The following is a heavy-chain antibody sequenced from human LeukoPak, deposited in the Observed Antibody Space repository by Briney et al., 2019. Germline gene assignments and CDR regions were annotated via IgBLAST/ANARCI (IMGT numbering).Heavy chain of an antibody. J-gene: IGHJ4*02. Sequence: PGGSLRLSCAASGFTFDDYAMHWVRQPPGKGLEWVSGISWNSDTIAYADSVKGRFTISRDNAKNTLYLQMNSLRAEDTAVYYCTRDHYGGNSDYWGQGTLVTVSS. V-gene: IGHV3-9*01. CDR2: ISWNSDTI. CDR1: GFTFDDYA. D-gene: IGHD4-23*01. CDR3: TRDHYGGNSDY.